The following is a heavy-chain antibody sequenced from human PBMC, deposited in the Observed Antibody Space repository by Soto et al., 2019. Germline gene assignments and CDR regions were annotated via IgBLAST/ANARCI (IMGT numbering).Heavy chain of an antibody. V-gene: IGHV4-4*09. D-gene: IGHD3-3*01. Sequence: SETLSLTCTVSGGSISTYYWNWIRQSPGKGLEWIGYIYRTGSTHYNPSLNSRAAISLGTSRNQFSLQLNSVTTADTAVYFCARQIGDDPFDIWGQGTMVTVSS. CDR3: ARQIGDDPFDI. J-gene: IGHJ3*02. CDR2: IYRTGST. CDR1: GGSISTYY.